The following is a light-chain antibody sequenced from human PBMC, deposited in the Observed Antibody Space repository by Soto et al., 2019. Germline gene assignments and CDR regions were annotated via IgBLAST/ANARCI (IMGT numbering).Light chain of an antibody. Sequence: DIQMTQSPSTLSASVGDRVTITCRPSEGISTWLAWYQQKPGKAPKLLIYDASTLQTGVPSRFSGSGSGTKFTLTTSSLQPDGFATYFCQHYNHYPFTFGQGTKLESK. J-gene: IGKJ2*01. CDR2: DAS. V-gene: IGKV1-5*01. CDR1: EGISTW. CDR3: QHYNHYPFT.